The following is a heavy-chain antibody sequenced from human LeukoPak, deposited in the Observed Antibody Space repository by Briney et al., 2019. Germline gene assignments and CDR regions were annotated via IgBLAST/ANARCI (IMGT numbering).Heavy chain of an antibody. CDR3: ARGDDYFDN. CDR1: GFTFSSSA. J-gene: IGHJ4*02. V-gene: IGHV3-48*02. Sequence: GGSLRLSCAASGFTFSSSAMNWVRQAPGKGLEWVSYTSRSSSVISYVDSVKGRFTISRDNAKNSLYLQMSNLGDEDAAVYYCARGDDYFDNWGQGTLVTVSS. D-gene: IGHD3-16*01. CDR2: TSRSSSVI.